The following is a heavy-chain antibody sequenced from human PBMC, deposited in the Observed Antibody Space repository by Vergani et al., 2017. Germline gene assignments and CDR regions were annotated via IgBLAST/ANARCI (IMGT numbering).Heavy chain of an antibody. Sequence: QVQLQELGPGLVKPSETPSPTRTVSGDSVISTDYHWGWTRQPPGKGLEWIGSMDYSGSTSYNPSLESRISISFETPKKQFSLRLTSVPAADTAVYYCASKRGTCRAAYCHSYDFWGQGTMVGVSS. V-gene: IGHV4-39*01. CDR3: ASKRGTCRAAYCHSYDF. J-gene: IGHJ4*02. CDR1: GDSVISTDYH. D-gene: IGHD3-16*02. CDR2: MDYSGST.